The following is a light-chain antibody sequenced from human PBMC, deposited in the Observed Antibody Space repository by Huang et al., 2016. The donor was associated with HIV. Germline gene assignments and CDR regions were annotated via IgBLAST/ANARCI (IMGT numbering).Light chain of an antibody. J-gene: IGKJ4*01. Sequence: DIVMTQSPLSLPVTPGDPASLSCGSSQSLLHSDGYNYLDWYLQKPGKSPQVLLYWGYYRACGVPDRFSGSGSGTNFTLEISTVEADDVGVYYCMQALQKVTFGGGTKVEIK. CDR3: MQALQKVT. CDR1: QSLLHSDGYNY. CDR2: WGY. V-gene: IGKV2-28*01.